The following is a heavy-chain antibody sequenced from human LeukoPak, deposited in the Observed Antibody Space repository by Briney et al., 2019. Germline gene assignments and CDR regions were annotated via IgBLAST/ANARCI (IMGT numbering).Heavy chain of an antibody. CDR3: AREHSTLDY. CDR2: ISYSGST. Sequence: SETLSLTCTVSGGSVSSGSHYWSWIRQPPGKGLEWIGYISYSGSTNYNPSLKSRVAISLDTSKNQFSLKLSSVTAAGTAVYYCAREHSTLDYWGQGTLVTVSS. CDR1: GGSVSSGSHY. D-gene: IGHD5/OR15-5a*01. V-gene: IGHV4-61*01. J-gene: IGHJ4*02.